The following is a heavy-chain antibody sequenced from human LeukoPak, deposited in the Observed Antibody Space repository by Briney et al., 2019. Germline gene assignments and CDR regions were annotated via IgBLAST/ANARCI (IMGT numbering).Heavy chain of an antibody. CDR2: IYFSGNT. D-gene: IGHD2-2*03. Sequence: SETLSLTCTVSGVSIRSTSYYWGWIRQPPGKGLEWIGSIYFSGNTYYNPSLKTRVTISIDTSKNQFSLKLTSVTAADTAIFYCASGYFVHTFDFWGPGTLGTVSS. J-gene: IGHJ4*02. V-gene: IGHV4-39*01. CDR3: ASGYFVHTFDF. CDR1: GVSIRSTSYY.